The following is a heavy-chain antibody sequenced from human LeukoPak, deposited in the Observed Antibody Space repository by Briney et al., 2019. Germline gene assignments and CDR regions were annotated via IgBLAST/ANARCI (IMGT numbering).Heavy chain of an antibody. D-gene: IGHD1-14*01. V-gene: IGHV3-49*04. CDR1: GFTFGDYS. CDR3: IGEGTTDY. J-gene: IGHJ4*02. CDR2: ITTNAYGGTT. Sequence: SGGSLRLSCTGSGFTFGDYSWSWVRQAPGRGLEWVGFITTNAYGGTTKYVASVKGRFTISRDDSKSIAYLQMNSLKTEDTAVYYCIGEGTTDYWGQGSLVTVSS.